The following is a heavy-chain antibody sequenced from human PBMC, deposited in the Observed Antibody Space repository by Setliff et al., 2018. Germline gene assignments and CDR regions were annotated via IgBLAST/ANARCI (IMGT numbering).Heavy chain of an antibody. V-gene: IGHV3-30*02. CDR2: IRYDGNEK. D-gene: IGHD3-10*01. Sequence: GSLRLSCAMSGFIFNNSGMHWVRQAPGKGLEWVTFIRYDGNEKYYADPVKGRFTISRDNSKNTLYLQMNSPRAEDTAVYYCAKDRSGSKAYYYYGMDVWGQGTTVTVSS. CDR3: AKDRSGSKAYYYYGMDV. CDR1: GFIFNNSG. J-gene: IGHJ6*02.